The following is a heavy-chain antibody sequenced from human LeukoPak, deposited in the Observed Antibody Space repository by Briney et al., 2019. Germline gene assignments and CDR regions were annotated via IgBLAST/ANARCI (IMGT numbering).Heavy chain of an antibody. D-gene: IGHD6-19*01. Sequence: GESLSISCKGSGYSFTSYWIGWVRQMPGKGLEWMGIIYPGDSDTRYSPSFQGQVTISADKSISTAYLQWSSLKASDTAMYYCASHRSKDSSGWFRDTFDIWGQGTMVTVSS. J-gene: IGHJ3*02. V-gene: IGHV5-51*01. CDR1: GYSFTSYW. CDR2: IYPGDSDT. CDR3: ASHRSKDSSGWFRDTFDI.